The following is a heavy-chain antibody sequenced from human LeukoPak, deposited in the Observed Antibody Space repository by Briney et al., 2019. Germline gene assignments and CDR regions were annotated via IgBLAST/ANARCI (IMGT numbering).Heavy chain of an antibody. V-gene: IGHV3-30*02. CDR1: GFTFSSYG. J-gene: IGHJ6*03. CDR2: IRYDGSNK. Sequence: PGGSLRLSCAASGFTFSSYGMHWVRQAPGKGLEWVAFIRYDGSNKYYADSVKGRFTISRDNAKNSLFLQMNSLRAEDTAVCYCARVLRYCSGGNCYSGGLGYMDVWGKGTTVTISS. D-gene: IGHD2-15*01. CDR3: ARVLRYCSGGNCYSGGLGYMDV.